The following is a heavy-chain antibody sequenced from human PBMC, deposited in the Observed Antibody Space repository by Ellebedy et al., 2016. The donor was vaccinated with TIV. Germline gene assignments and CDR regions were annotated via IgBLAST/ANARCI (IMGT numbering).Heavy chain of an antibody. Sequence: GESLKISXTSSGFTFGDYCMAWFRQAPGKGLEWVGFIRSKAYGGTAQYAASGKGRFTISLDDSKTIAYLQMTSLKTEDSAVYYCTRAPHNVEGNMYFDYWGQGALVTVFS. CDR2: IRSKAYGGTA. CDR3: TRAPHNVEGNMYFDY. CDR1: GFTFGDYC. J-gene: IGHJ4*02. D-gene: IGHD1-1*01. V-gene: IGHV3-49*03.